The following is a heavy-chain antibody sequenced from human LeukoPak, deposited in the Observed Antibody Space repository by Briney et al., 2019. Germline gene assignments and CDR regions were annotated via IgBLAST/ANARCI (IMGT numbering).Heavy chain of an antibody. D-gene: IGHD1-1*01. CDR1: GFTFNAYW. CDR3: ARAASAYNSDYYFDH. Sequence: GGSLRLSCAASGFTFNAYWMHWIRQAPGKGLVWVASINKDTTTIRYADSVKGRFTISRDNAENTLSLEMKGLRAEDTAMYYCARAASAYNSDYYFDHWGQGALVTVSS. CDR2: INKDTTTI. V-gene: IGHV3-74*01. J-gene: IGHJ4*02.